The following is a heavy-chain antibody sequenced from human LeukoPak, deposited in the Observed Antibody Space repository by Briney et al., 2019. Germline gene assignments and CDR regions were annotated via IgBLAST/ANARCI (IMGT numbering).Heavy chain of an antibody. CDR2: ISGSGRGSTGST. Sequence: PGGSLRLSCAASGFTFSSYAMSWVRQAPGKGLEWVSNISGSGRGSTGSTYYADSVKGRFTISRDNSKNTLYLQMNSLRAEDTAVYYCAKDSDGFYWGQGTLVTVSS. CDR3: AKDSDGFY. J-gene: IGHJ4*02. V-gene: IGHV3-23*01. CDR1: GFTFSSYA. D-gene: IGHD2-2*03.